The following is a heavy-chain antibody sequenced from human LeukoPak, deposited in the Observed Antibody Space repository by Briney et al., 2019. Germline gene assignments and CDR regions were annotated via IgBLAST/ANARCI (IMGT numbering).Heavy chain of an antibody. D-gene: IGHD2-15*01. V-gene: IGHV1-8*01. Sequence: GASVKVSCKASGYTFTSYDINWVRQATGQGLEWMGWMNPNSGNTGYAQKFQGRVTMTRITSISTAYMELSSLRSEDTAVYYCAGLGYCSGGSCSDAFDIWGQGTMVTVSS. J-gene: IGHJ3*02. CDR1: GYTFTSYD. CDR3: AGLGYCSGGSCSDAFDI. CDR2: MNPNSGNT.